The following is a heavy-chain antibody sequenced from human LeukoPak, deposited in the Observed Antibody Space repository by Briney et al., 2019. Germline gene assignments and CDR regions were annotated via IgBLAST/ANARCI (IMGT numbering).Heavy chain of an antibody. CDR2: IYYRGSM. CDR1: GGSISSRDYY. CDR3: ASGRNGWYGVGDN. J-gene: IGHJ4*02. D-gene: IGHD6-19*01. V-gene: IGHV4-30-4*01. Sequence: SQTLSLTCTVSGGSISSRDYYWGWLRQPPWNGLEWIGYIYYRGSMYYNPSLKCRVTVSEDTSKNQFSRKLSSVTAADTAVYYGASGRNGWYGVGDNWGQGNLVTVSS.